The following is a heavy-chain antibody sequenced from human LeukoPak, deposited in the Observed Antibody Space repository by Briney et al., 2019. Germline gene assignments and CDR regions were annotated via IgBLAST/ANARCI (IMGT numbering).Heavy chain of an antibody. CDR1: GYTFTCYA. D-gene: IGHD4-17*01. J-gene: IGHJ4*02. Sequence: ASVKVSCKASGYTFTCYAMNWVRQAPGQGLEWMGWINPNSGGTNYAQKFQGRVTMTRDTSISTAYMELSRLRSDDTAVYYCARGPTVTTPDYWGQGTLATVSS. CDR3: ARGPTVTTPDY. CDR2: INPNSGGT. V-gene: IGHV1-2*02.